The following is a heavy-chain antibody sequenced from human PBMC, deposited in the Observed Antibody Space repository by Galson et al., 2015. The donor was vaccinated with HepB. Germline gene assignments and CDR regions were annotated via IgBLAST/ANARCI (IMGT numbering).Heavy chain of an antibody. D-gene: IGHD1-14*01. J-gene: IGHJ4*02. CDR3: VKEQTNHYFDY. Sequence: SLRLSCAASGFAFNSHHMHWVRQAPGQGLEWVAAISFDGSNEFYADSVKGRFTASRDNSKSMLYLQMSSLRFEDTALYYCVKEQTNHYFDYWGQGTLITVSS. CDR2: ISFDGSNE. V-gene: IGHV3-30*04. CDR1: GFAFNSHH.